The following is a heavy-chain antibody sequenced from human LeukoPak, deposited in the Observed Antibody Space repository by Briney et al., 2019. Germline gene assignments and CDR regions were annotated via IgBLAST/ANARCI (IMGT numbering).Heavy chain of an antibody. D-gene: IGHD4-11*01. CDR1: GFTFSSYA. CDR3: ARGAYSNYGSYFDY. J-gene: IGHJ4*02. CDR2: IRGSGGST. V-gene: IGHV3-23*01. Sequence: GGSLRLSCAASGFTFSSYAMSWVRQAPGKGLEWVSAIRGSGGSTYYADSVKGRFTISRDNSKNTLYLQMNSLRAEDTAVYYCARGAYSNYGSYFDYWGQGTLVTVSS.